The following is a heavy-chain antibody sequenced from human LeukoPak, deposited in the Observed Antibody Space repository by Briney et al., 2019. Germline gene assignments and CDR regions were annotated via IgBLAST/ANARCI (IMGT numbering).Heavy chain of an antibody. V-gene: IGHV4-4*02. D-gene: IGHD2/OR15-2a*01. CDR3: ARNAYYSADY. J-gene: IGHJ4*02. Sequence: SETLSLTCGVSGYSISSGFWWSWVRQPPGKGLEWIGEISHAGSTNYNPFLKSRVTISLDKSKNQFSLELTSVTAADTAVYYCARNAYYSADYWGQGTLVTVSS. CDR1: GYSISSGFW. CDR2: ISHAGST.